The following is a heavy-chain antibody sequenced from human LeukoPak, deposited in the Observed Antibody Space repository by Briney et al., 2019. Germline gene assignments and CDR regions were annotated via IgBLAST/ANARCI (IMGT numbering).Heavy chain of an antibody. CDR1: GFTFSSYW. J-gene: IGHJ6*03. CDR3: ARDRRAPYYGFRSGYIDDYYMDV. V-gene: IGHV3-7*01. D-gene: IGHD3-3*01. CDR2: FKQDVSDK. Sequence: PGGSLRLSCAASGFTFSSYWMSWVRQAPGKGLEWVANFKQDVSDKYYVDSVKGRFTISRDNAKNSLYLQMNSLRAEDTAVYYCARDRRAPYYGFRSGYIDDYYMDVWGKGTTVTVSS.